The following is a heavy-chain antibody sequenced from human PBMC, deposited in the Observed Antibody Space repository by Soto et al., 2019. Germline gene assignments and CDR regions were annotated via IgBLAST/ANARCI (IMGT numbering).Heavy chain of an antibody. CDR3: AISSGNLYPYYAVDA. J-gene: IGHJ6*02. Sequence: PSETLSLSCSVSGGSISSSSYDWGWIRQPPWSALDSVCSFSYRRSPYSHPSVKRRLTISVDTSKNHFSLMLSSVTAADTAVYYFAISSGNLYPYYAVDAWGQGILVSVPS. V-gene: IGHV4-39*02. CDR1: GGSISSSSYD. CDR2: FSYRRSP.